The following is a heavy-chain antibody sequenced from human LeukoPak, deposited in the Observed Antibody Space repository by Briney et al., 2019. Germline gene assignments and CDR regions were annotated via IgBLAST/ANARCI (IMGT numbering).Heavy chain of an antibody. CDR1: GGSFSGYY. CDR2: IYYSGST. D-gene: IGHD3-10*01. J-gene: IGHJ4*02. V-gene: IGHV4-59*01. Sequence: SETLSLTCAVYGGSFSGYYWSWIRQPPGKGLEWIGYIYYSGSTNYNPSLKSRVTISVDTSKNQFSLKLSSVTAADTAVYYCASSRGVRGVRFDYWGQGTLVTVSS. CDR3: ASSRGVRGVRFDY.